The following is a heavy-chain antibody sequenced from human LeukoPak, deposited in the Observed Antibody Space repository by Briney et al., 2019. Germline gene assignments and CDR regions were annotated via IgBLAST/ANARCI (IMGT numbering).Heavy chain of an antibody. Sequence: PGGSLRLSCSASGFTFDDYAMYWVRQVPGKGLDWVSAISWNSDNIAYADSVKGRFTISRDNAKNSLYLHMNSLRVEDTALYYCAKSTGNYCYGMDVWGQGTTVTVSS. CDR1: GFTFDDYA. CDR3: AKSTGNYCYGMDV. D-gene: IGHD3-10*01. V-gene: IGHV3-9*01. CDR2: ISWNSDNI. J-gene: IGHJ6*02.